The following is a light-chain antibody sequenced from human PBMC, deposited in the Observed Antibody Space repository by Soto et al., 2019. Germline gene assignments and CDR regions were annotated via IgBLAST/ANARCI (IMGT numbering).Light chain of an antibody. CDR3: CSYAGRSSYV. CDR1: SSDVGSYIL. J-gene: IGLJ1*01. V-gene: IGLV2-23*01. CDR2: EGT. Sequence: QSVLTQPASVSGSPGQSITISCTGTSSDVGSYILVSWYRHHPGKAPKVMIYEGTKRPSGVSNRFSGSKSGNTASLTISGLQAEDEADYYCCSYAGRSSYVFGTGTKLTVL.